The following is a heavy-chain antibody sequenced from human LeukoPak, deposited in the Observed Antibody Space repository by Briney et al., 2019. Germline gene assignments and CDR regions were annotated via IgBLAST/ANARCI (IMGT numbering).Heavy chain of an antibody. J-gene: IGHJ4*02. D-gene: IGHD3-10*01. Sequence: PGGSLRLSCGASGFTFTSYGMHWVRQAPGKGLEWVAVISYDGTEKYYADSVKGRFTISRDNFKSTLYLQMNSLRAEDTAVYYCAKNRGSGSPFYFDYWGQGTLVTVSS. CDR1: GFTFTSYG. CDR2: ISYDGTEK. V-gene: IGHV3-30*18. CDR3: AKNRGSGSPFYFDY.